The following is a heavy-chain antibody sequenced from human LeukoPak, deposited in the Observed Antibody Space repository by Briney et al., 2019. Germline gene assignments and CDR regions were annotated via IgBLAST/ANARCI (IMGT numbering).Heavy chain of an antibody. V-gene: IGHV3-74*01. J-gene: IGHJ4*02. Sequence: PGGSLRLSCAASGFTFSTYWMNWVRQAPGKGLVWVSRVNNDGSSTSYADSVKGRFTISRDNTKNTLYLQMNSLRVEDTAVYYCALEGFLEWLPDYWGQGTLVTVSS. D-gene: IGHD3-3*01. CDR3: ALEGFLEWLPDY. CDR2: VNNDGSST. CDR1: GFTFSTYW.